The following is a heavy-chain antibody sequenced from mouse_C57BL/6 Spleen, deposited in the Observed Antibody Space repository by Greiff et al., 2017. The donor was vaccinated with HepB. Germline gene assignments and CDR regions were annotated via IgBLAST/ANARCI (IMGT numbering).Heavy chain of an antibody. Sequence: VQLKQSGAELVRPGASVKLSCTASGFNIKDDYMHWVKQRPEQGLEWIGWIDPENGDTEYASKFQGKATITADTSSNTAYLQLSSLTSEDTAVYYCTPITTVVGGFDYWGQGTTLTVSS. CDR1: GFNIKDDY. V-gene: IGHV14-4*01. CDR2: IDPENGDT. J-gene: IGHJ2*01. D-gene: IGHD1-1*01. CDR3: TPITTVVGGFDY.